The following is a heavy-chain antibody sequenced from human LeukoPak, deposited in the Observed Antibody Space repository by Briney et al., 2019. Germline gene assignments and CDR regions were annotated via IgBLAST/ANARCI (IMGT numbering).Heavy chain of an antibody. CDR3: ARVTRYSSGWLDFDC. CDR2: IYYSGRT. Sequence: SETLSLTCTVSGGSISSYYWSWIRQPPGKGLEWSGYIYYSGRTNYNPSLKSRVTISVDTSKNQFSLMLSSVTAADTAVYYCARVTRYSSGWLDFDCWGQGTLVTVSS. CDR1: GGSISSYY. D-gene: IGHD6-19*01. V-gene: IGHV4-59*08. J-gene: IGHJ4*02.